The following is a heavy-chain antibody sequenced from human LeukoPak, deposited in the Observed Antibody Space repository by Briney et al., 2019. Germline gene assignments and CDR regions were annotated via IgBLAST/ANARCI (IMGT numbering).Heavy chain of an antibody. CDR3: AMIPYYYASSGYFYYYYYMDV. CDR1: GFTFSDYY. J-gene: IGHJ6*03. D-gene: IGHD3-22*01. V-gene: IGHV3-11*01. CDR2: ISSSGSTI. Sequence: GGSLRLSCAASGFTFSDYYMSWIRQAPGKGLEWVSYISSSGSTIYCADSVKGRFTISRDNAKNSLYLQMNSLRAEDTAVYYCAMIPYYYASSGYFYYYYYMDVWGKGTTVTVSS.